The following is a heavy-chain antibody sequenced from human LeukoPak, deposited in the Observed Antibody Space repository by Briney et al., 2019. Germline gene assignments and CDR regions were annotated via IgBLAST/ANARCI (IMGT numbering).Heavy chain of an antibody. J-gene: IGHJ4*02. CDR3: ARAPDYFDY. CDR1: GGSFSGYY. CDR2: INHSGST. V-gene: IGHV4-34*01. Sequence: PSETLSLTCAVYGGSFSGYYWSWIRQPPGKGLEWIGEINHSGSTNYNPSLKSRVTISVDRSKNQFSLKLSSVTAADTAVYYCARAPDYFDYWGQGTLVTVSS.